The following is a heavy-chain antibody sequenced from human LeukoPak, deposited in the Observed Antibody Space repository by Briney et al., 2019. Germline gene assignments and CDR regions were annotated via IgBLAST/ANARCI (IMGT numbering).Heavy chain of an antibody. Sequence: GGSLRLSCAASGFTFSSYAMSWVRQAPGKGLEWVSAISGSGGSTYYADSVKGRFTISRDNSKNTQYLQMNSLRAEDAALYYCARDRLGAMLFFDSWGQGTLVTVSS. J-gene: IGHJ4*02. D-gene: IGHD3-16*01. CDR2: ISGSGGST. V-gene: IGHV3-23*01. CDR1: GFTFSSYA. CDR3: ARDRLGAMLFFDS.